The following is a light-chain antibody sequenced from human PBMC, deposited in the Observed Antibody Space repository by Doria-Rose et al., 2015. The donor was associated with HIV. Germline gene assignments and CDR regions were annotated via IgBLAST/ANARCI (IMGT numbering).Light chain of an antibody. J-gene: IGKJ1*01. Sequence: TQSPGTLSLSPGERATLSCRASQRFSSTYLAWYQQKPGQAPSLLIYDGSTRATGIPDRFSAGGSGTDFTLTINRLEPEDFALYYCHQYGTSWTCGQGTKVEI. CDR1: QRFSSTY. CDR3: HQYGTSWT. V-gene: IGKV3-20*01. CDR2: DGS.